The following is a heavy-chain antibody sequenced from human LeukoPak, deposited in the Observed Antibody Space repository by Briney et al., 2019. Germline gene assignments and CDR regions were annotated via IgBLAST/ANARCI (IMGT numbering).Heavy chain of an antibody. V-gene: IGHV3-23*01. CDR2: ISGSGITT. CDR1: GFTFSNYA. J-gene: IGHJ5*02. CDR3: AKDQSFDP. Sequence: GGSLRLSCAASGFTFSNYAMSWVRQAPGKGLEWVSAISGSGITTYYADSVKGRFTISRDNSKNTLYLQMNSLRAENTAVYYCAKDQSFDPRGQGTLVTVSS.